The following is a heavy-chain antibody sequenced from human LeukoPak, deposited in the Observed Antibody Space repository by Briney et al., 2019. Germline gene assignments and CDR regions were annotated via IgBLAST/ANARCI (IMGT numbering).Heavy chain of an antibody. CDR3: AKGGCSSTSCYGEVYYYYMDV. V-gene: IGHV3-33*06. CDR1: GFTFSSYC. J-gene: IGHJ6*03. CDR2: IWYDGSNK. Sequence: GGSLRLSCAASGFTFSSYCMHWVRQAPGKGLEWVAVIWYDGSNKYYADSVKGRFTISRDNSKNTLYLQMNSLRAEDTAVYYCAKGGCSSTSCYGEVYYYYMDVWGKGTTVTVSS. D-gene: IGHD2-2*01.